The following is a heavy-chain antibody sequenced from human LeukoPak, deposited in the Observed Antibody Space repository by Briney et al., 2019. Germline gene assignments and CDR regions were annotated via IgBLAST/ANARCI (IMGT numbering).Heavy chain of an antibody. CDR2: MNPNSGNT. CDR3: ARDRYSSGSYYYYYYMDV. J-gene: IGHJ6*03. Sequence: ASMKVSCKASGYTFTSYDINWVRQATGQGLEWMGWMNPNSGNTGYAQKFQGRVTITRNTSISTAYMELSSLRSEDTAVYYCARDRYSSGSYYYYYYMDVWGKGTTVTVSS. CDR1: GYTFTSYD. D-gene: IGHD6-19*01. V-gene: IGHV1-8*03.